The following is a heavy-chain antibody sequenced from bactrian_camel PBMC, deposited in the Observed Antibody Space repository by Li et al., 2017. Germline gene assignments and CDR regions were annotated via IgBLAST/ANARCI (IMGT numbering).Heavy chain of an antibody. CDR3: AAAKLPVVAIATLTRVLREEDFPD. D-gene: IGHD4*01. Sequence: VQLVESGGAPVQAGGSLRLSCALSGFTGTRHCWGWFRQTPGKERERVATIDTDGRTRYADSAKDRFTISTISKDGTVSTLSLQVSSLKPEDTGVYYCAAAKLPVVAIATLTRVLREEDFPDWGQGTQVTVS. V-gene: IGHV3S55*01. J-gene: IGHJ4*01. CDR2: IDTDGRT. CDR1: GFTGTRHC.